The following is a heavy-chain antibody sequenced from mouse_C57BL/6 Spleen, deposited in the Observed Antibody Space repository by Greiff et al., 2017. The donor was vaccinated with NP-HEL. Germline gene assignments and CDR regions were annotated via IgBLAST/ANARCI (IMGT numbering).Heavy chain of an antibody. Sequence: EVQGVESGGGLVKPGGSLKLPCAASGFPFSSYTMSWVRQTPEKRLEWVAPICGGGGNTYYPDSVKGRFTISRDNAKNTLYLQMSRLRSEDTALYYCARRGAEAMDYWGQGTSVTVSS. V-gene: IGHV5-9*01. CDR1: GFPFSSYT. CDR3: ARRGAEAMDY. J-gene: IGHJ4*01. CDR2: ICGGGGNT. D-gene: IGHD3-3*01.